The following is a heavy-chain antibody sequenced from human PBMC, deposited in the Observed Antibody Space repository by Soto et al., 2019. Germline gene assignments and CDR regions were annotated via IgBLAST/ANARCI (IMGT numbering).Heavy chain of an antibody. V-gene: IGHV3-23*01. D-gene: IGHD2-21*02. CDR1: GFGLSTYA. Sequence: ELQLLESGGGFVQPGGSLRLSCTASGFGLSTYAISWVRQAPGKGLEWVSVISANSGNTDYADSVKGRFTISRDNSENTVFLQMKRLRAEDTAVYSCARPSFGGDFYTPFDYWRQGTLVTVS. J-gene: IGHJ4*02. CDR3: ARPSFGGDFYTPFDY. CDR2: ISANSGNT.